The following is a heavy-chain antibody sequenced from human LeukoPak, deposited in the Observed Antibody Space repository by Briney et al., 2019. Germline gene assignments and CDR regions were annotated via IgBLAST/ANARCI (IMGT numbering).Heavy chain of an antibody. D-gene: IGHD1-26*01. V-gene: IGHV3-23*01. CDR3: AKGGLVHPFDI. J-gene: IGHJ3*02. CDR1: GFTLRSYG. Sequence: GGSLRLSCAASGFTLRSYGMSWVRQAPGKGLEWVSAITSGYSTYYADSVEGRFTISRDNSRNTLYLQMNSLRAEDTAVYYCAKGGLVHPFDIWGQRTMVTVSS. CDR2: ITSGYST.